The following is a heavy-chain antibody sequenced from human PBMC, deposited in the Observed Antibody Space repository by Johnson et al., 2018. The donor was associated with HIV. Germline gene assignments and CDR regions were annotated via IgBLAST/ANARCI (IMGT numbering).Heavy chain of an antibody. J-gene: IGHJ3*01. CDR3: AREGRLGSYLGGVAFDV. CDR1: GFTFSNAW. D-gene: IGHD1-26*01. CDR2: ISYDGSNK. V-gene: IGHV3-30*03. Sequence: VQLVESGGGVVQPGRSLRLSCAASGFTFSNAWMSWVRQAPGKGLEWVAVISYDGSNKYYADSVKGLFTISRDNSKNTLYLQMNSLRAEDTAVYYCAREGRLGSYLGGVAFDVWGQGTMVTVSS.